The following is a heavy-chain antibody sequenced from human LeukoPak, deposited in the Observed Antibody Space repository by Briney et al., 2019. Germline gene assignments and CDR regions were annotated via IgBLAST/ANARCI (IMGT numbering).Heavy chain of an antibody. CDR2: IYHSGST. CDR3: ARDKYYYDSSGPLLFDY. CDR1: GGSISSSNW. Sequence: PSETLSLTCTVSGGSISSSNWWSWVRQPPGKGLEWIGEIYHSGSTNYNPSLKSRVTISVDKSKNQFSLKLSSVTAADTAVYYCARDKYYYDSSGPLLFDYWGQGTLVTVSS. V-gene: IGHV4-4*02. D-gene: IGHD3-22*01. J-gene: IGHJ4*02.